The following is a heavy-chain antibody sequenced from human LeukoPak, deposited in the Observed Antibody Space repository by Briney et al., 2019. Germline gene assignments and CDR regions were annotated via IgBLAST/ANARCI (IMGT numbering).Heavy chain of an antibody. CDR3: ARDAGPPNSYGYLYFDF. J-gene: IGHJ4*02. CDR2: ISFDGSNK. Sequence: PXGSLRLSCAVSGFTFSSYTMHWVRQAPGKGLGWVAVISFDGSNKYYADSVKGRFTISRDNSKNTLYLQMNSLRAEDTAVYYCARDAGPPNSYGYLYFDFWAREPWSPSPQ. V-gene: IGHV3-30-3*01. D-gene: IGHD5-18*01. CDR1: GFTFSSYT.